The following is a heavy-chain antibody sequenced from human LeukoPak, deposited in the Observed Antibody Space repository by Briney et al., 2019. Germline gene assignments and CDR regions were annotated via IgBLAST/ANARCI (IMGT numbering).Heavy chain of an antibody. D-gene: IGHD2/OR15-2a*01. Sequence: ESGPTLVNPTQTLTLTCTFSGFSLSTSGVGVGWIRQPPGQALEWLALIFWDDDKRYNPSLKNGLTITKDTSKNQVVLTLTNMDPVDTATYYCARKIGAFGVWGQGTMVTVSS. CDR3: ARKIGAFGV. V-gene: IGHV2-5*02. J-gene: IGHJ3*01. CDR1: GFSLSTSGVG. CDR2: IFWDDDK.